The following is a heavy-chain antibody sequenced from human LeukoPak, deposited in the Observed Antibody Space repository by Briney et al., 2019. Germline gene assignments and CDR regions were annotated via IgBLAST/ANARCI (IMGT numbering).Heavy chain of an antibody. J-gene: IGHJ4*02. CDR1: GFTFSSYG. Sequence: GGSLRLSCAASGFTFSSYGMHWVRQAPGKGLEWVAVISYDGSNKYYADSVKGRFTISRDNSKNTLYLQMNSLRAEDTAVYYCAKDSQGWGQGTLVTVSS. CDR2: ISYDGSNK. CDR3: AKDSQG. V-gene: IGHV3-30*18.